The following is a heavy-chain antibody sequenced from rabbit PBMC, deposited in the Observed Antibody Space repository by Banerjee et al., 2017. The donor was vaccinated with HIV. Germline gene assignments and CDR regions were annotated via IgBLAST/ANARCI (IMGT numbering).Heavy chain of an antibody. D-gene: IGHD4-1*01. V-gene: IGHV1S45*01. CDR2: IYTGSGGT. J-gene: IGHJ4*01. Sequence: QEQLVESGGGLVTLGGSLKLSCKASGFDFSSYYICWVRQAPGKGLEWIGCIYTGSGGTYYASWAKGRFTISKTSSTMVTLQMTSLTAADTATYFCARDLAGVIGWNFDLWGPGTLVTVS. CDR3: ARDLAGVIGWNFDL. CDR1: GFDFSSYY.